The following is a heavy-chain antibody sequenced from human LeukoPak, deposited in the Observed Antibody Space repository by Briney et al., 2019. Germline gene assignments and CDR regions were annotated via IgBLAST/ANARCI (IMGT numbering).Heavy chain of an antibody. CDR1: GFTFSSYW. CDR3: AKRGDHCSSTNCYVDY. CDR2: IKQDGSEK. J-gene: IGHJ4*02. V-gene: IGHV3-7*02. Sequence: GGSLRLSCAASGFTFSSYWMSWVRQAPGKGLEWVANIKQDGSEKYYVDSVKGRFTISRDNAKNSLYLQMNSLRAEDTAVYYCAKRGDHCSSTNCYVDYWGQGTLVTVSS. D-gene: IGHD2-2*01.